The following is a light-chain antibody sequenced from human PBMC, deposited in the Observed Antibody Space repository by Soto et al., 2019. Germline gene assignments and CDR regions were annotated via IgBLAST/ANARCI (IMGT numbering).Light chain of an antibody. CDR3: QQYGSSPIT. J-gene: IGKJ3*01. CDR2: GAS. Sequence: ENVLTQSPGTLSLSPGERANLSCRASQSVSSSYLAWYQQKPGQAPRLLIYGASSRATGIPDRFSGSGSGTDFTLTISRLEPEDFAVYYCQQYGSSPITFGPGTKVDIK. CDR1: QSVSSSY. V-gene: IGKV3-20*01.